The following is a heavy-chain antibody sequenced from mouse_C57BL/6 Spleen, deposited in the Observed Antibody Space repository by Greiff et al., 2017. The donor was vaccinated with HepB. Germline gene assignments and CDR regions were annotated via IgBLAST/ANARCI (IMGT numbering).Heavy chain of an antibody. Sequence: SGAELVRPGASVTLSCKASGYTFTDYEMHWVKQTPVHGLEWIGAIDPETGGTAYNQKFKGKAILTADKSSSTAYMELRSLTSEDSAVYYGTRKSNGFDYWGQGTTLTVSS. CDR3: TRKSNGFDY. V-gene: IGHV1-15*01. J-gene: IGHJ2*01. CDR1: GYTFTDYE. D-gene: IGHD2-5*01. CDR2: IDPETGGT.